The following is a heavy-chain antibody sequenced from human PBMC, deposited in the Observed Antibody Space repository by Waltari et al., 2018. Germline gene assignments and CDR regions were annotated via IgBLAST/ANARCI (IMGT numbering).Heavy chain of an antibody. Sequence: QVQLVESGGGVVQPGRSLRLSCAASGFTFSSYGMHWVRQAPGKGLELVAVISYDGSNKYYADSVKGRFTISRDNSKNTLYLRMNSLRAEDTAVYYCAKQGGSYLQYFDYWGQGTLVTVSS. V-gene: IGHV3-30*18. D-gene: IGHD1-26*01. CDR2: ISYDGSNK. CDR3: AKQGGSYLQYFDY. J-gene: IGHJ4*02. CDR1: GFTFSSYG.